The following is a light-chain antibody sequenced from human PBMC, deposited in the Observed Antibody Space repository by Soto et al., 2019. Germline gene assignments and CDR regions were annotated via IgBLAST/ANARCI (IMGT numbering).Light chain of an antibody. CDR3: MQALQTWT. CDR2: LGS. V-gene: IGKV2-28*01. Sequence: EIVMTQSPLSLPVTPGEPASISCRSSQSLLHSNGYNFLNWYLQKPGQSPQLLIFLGSNRASGAPDRFSGSGSGTDFTLKISRVEAEDVGVYYCMQALQTWTFGQGTEVEIK. J-gene: IGKJ1*01. CDR1: QSLLHSNGYNF.